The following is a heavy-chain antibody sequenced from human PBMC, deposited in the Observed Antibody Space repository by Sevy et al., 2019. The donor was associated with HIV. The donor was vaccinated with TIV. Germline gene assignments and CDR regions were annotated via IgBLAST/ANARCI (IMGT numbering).Heavy chain of an antibody. CDR3: ASHCYDSTGYYYPLDY. Sequence: GGSLRLSCTASGFTFSSYAMYWVRQAPGKGLEWVAVISYDGNNNDYADSVKGRFTISRDNSKNTLYLQMNSLRAEDTAVYYCASHCYDSTGYYYPLDYWGQGTLVTVSS. CDR1: GFTFSSYA. J-gene: IGHJ4*02. D-gene: IGHD3-22*01. V-gene: IGHV3-30*04. CDR2: ISYDGNNN.